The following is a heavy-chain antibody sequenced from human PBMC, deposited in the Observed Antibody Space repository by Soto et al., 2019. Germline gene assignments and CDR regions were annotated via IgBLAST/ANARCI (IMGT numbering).Heavy chain of an antibody. D-gene: IGHD3-10*01. V-gene: IGHV3-9*01. CDR2: ISWNSGSI. Sequence: EVQLVESGGGLVQPGRSLRLSCAASGFTFDDYAMHWVRQAPGKGLEWVSGISWNSGSIGYADSVKGRFTISRDNAKNSLYLQMNSLRAEDTAVYYCAKSLNYYGSGSYYLYYYGMDVWGQGTTVTVSS. CDR1: GFTFDDYA. CDR3: AKSLNYYGSGSYYLYYYGMDV. J-gene: IGHJ6*02.